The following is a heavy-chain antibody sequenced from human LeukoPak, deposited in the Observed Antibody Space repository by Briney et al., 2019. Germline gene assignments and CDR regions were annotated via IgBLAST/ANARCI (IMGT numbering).Heavy chain of an antibody. Sequence: SETLSLTCTVSGGSITSDAYYWGWIRQPPGKGLEWIASVHYSGATYYNPSLKSRVTISVDTSKNQFSLKLSSVTAADTAVYYCARHSGGTYYVNFDPWGQGTLVTVSS. CDR1: GGSITSDAYY. CDR2: VHYSGAT. D-gene: IGHD1-26*01. CDR3: ARHSGGTYYVNFDP. J-gene: IGHJ5*02. V-gene: IGHV4-39*01.